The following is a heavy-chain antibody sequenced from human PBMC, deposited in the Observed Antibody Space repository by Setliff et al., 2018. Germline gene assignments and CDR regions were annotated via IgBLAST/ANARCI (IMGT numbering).Heavy chain of an antibody. D-gene: IGHD1-26*01. CDR3: TRGATTPSLFDY. V-gene: IGHV3-49*04. J-gene: IGHJ4*02. CDR2: IRRSTSGGTT. CDR1: GFTFGDYA. Sequence: PGGSLRLSCIGAGFTFGDYAMSWVRQAPGKGLEWVGSIRRSTSGGTTEYAASVKGRFTISRDDSNSIAYLQMDSLKTEDTGMYYCTRGATTPSLFDYWGQGTLVTVSS.